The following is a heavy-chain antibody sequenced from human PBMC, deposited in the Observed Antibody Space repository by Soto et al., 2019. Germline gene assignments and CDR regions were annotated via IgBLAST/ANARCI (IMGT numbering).Heavy chain of an antibody. CDR1: DGSVSSGSYY. V-gene: IGHV4-61*01. CDR3: ARDSLALFDS. CDR2: IYSSGST. J-gene: IGHJ4*02. Sequence: QAQLQESGPGLVKPSETLSLTCTVSDGSVSSGSYYWTWIRQPPGKGLEWIGYIYSSGSTLYNPSLKSRVIISVDTSMNQFSLKLSSVTAADTAVYYCARDSLALFDSGGQGTRVTVSS. D-gene: IGHD5-12*01.